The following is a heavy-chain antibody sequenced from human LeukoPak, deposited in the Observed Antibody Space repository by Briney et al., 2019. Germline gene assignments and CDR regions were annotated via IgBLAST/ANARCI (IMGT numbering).Heavy chain of an antibody. V-gene: IGHV3-48*01. CDR2: IRSSSTI. CDR3: ARERYGGYVYDY. CDR1: GFTFTTYS. D-gene: IGHD4-17*01. J-gene: IGHJ4*02. Sequence: PGGSLRLSCAASGFTFTTYSMNWVRQAPGKGLEWVSYIRSSSTINYADSVKGRFTISRDNAKNSPYLQMNGLRAEDTAVYYCARERYGGYVYDYWGQGTLVTVSS.